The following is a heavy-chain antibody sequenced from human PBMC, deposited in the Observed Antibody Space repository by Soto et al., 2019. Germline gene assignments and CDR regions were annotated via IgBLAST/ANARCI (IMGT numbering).Heavy chain of an antibody. Sequence: LSLTCPVSGYSISIGNYWGWIRQPPGKRLEWIGSIYQSGSTYYNPSLRSRPTISVDTSKNQFSLKLSSVTAADTAVYYCARDLGGAARSRPYYYGMDVWGQGTTVTVSS. V-gene: IGHV4-38-2*02. CDR3: ARDLGGAARSRPYYYGMDV. D-gene: IGHD6-6*01. CDR2: IYQSGST. CDR1: GYSISIGNY. J-gene: IGHJ6*02.